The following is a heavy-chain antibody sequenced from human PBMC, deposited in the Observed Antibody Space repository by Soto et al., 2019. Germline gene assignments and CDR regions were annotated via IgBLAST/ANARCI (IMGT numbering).Heavy chain of an antibody. CDR1: GYTFTSYA. Sequence: ASVKVSCKASGYTFTSYAMHWVRQAPGQRLEWMGWINAGNGNTKYSQKFQGRVTITRDTSASTAYMELSSLRSEDTAVYYCARDLTPGGSGSYDAFDIWGQGTMVTVSS. D-gene: IGHD3-10*01. CDR2: INAGNGNT. J-gene: IGHJ3*02. CDR3: ARDLTPGGSGSYDAFDI. V-gene: IGHV1-3*01.